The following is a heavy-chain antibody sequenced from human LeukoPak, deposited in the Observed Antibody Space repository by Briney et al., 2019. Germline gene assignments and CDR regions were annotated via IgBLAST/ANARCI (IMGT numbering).Heavy chain of an antibody. D-gene: IGHD3-10*01. CDR3: ARGLGSKVPVSMDV. V-gene: IGHV4-59*08. J-gene: IGHJ6*02. Sequence: SETLSPTCTVSGGSISSYYWSWIRQPPGKGLEWIGYIYYSGSTNYNPSLKSRVTISVDTSKNQFSLKLSSVTAADTAVYYCARGLGSKVPVSMDVWGQGTTVTVSS. CDR1: GGSISSYY. CDR2: IYYSGST.